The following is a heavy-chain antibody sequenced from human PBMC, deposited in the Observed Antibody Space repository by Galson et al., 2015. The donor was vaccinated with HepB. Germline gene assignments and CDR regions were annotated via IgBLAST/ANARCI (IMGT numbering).Heavy chain of an antibody. J-gene: IGHJ4*02. Sequence: SVKVSCKASGYIFTGHYLHRVRQAPGQGLEWMGWINPNSGVTHYAQNFQGRVTMTRDTSINTAYMELSRLRSDDTAVYYCAKEGSGYSYGSFDSWGLGTLVTVSS. V-gene: IGHV1-2*02. CDR2: INPNSGVT. CDR3: AKEGSGYSYGSFDS. CDR1: GYIFTGHY. D-gene: IGHD3-22*01.